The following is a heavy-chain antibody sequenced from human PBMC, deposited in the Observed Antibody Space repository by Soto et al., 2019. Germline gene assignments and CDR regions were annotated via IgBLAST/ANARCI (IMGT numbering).Heavy chain of an antibody. Sequence: SETLSLTCAVSGASTSSMNWWSWVRHTTGSGLEWIGEVFHTGLTNYNPSLKSPVTISMDASKNQLSLEIRSVTAADTAVYFCERDVYYGGFSLGYWGHG. CDR1: GASTSSMNW. CDR2: VFHTGLT. J-gene: IGHJ4*01. V-gene: IGHV4-4*02. CDR3: ERDVYYGGFSLGY. D-gene: IGHD2-21*01.